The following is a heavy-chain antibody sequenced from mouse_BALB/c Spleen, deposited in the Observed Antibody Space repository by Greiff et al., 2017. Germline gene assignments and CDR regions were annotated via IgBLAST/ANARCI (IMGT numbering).Heavy chain of an antibody. D-gene: IGHD1-1*01. CDR1: GYSFTDYN. CDR3: ARTYYDGVHYYAMDY. Sequence: EVKLMESGPELVKPGASVKVSCKASGYSFTDYNMYWVKQSHGKSLEWIGYIDPYNGGTSYNQKFKGKATLTVDKSSSTAFMHLNSLTSEDSAVYYCARTYYDGVHYYAMDYWGQGTSVTVSS. CDR2: IDPYNGGT. J-gene: IGHJ4*01. V-gene: IGHV1S135*01.